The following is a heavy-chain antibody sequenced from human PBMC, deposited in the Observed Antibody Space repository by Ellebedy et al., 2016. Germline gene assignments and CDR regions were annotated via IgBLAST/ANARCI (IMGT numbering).Heavy chain of an antibody. J-gene: IGHJ3*02. D-gene: IGHD4-17*01. CDR1: GFNFRTYG. CDR2: ISYDGSNK. Sequence: GESLKISCVASGFNFRTYGMHWVRQAPGKGLEWVAVISYDGSNKFYTGSVKGRFTVSRDNSKNTLYLQMKNLRTEDTALYYCTKDKTTTTAYDALDIWGQGTMVAVSS. CDR3: TKDKTTTTAYDALDI. V-gene: IGHV3-30*18.